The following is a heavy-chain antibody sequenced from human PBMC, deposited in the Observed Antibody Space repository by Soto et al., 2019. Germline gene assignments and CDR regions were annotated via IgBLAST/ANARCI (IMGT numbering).Heavy chain of an antibody. CDR3: ARVMSGGHSDY. D-gene: IGHD2-15*01. V-gene: IGHV1-8*01. Sequence: QVQLVQSGAEVKKPGASVTVSCKASGYTFPNYVNNWVRQAPGQGLEWMGWMNPKSGNRGYAQKFQGRVTMTRNTAIGTAYMDLGSLRSDDTAVYYCARVMSGGHSDYWGQGTLVTVSS. CDR2: MNPKSGNR. CDR1: GYTFPNYV. J-gene: IGHJ4*02.